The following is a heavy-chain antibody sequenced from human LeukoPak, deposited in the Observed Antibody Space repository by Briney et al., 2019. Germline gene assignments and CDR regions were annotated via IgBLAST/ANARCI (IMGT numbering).Heavy chain of an antibody. V-gene: IGHV3-21*01. J-gene: IGHJ4*02. CDR3: ASRVVGTPDYFDY. CDR1: GFTFSSYT. CDR2: ISSGSSYI. D-gene: IGHD4-23*01. Sequence: GGSLRLSCAASGFTFSSYTMNWVRQAPGKGLEWVSIISSGSSYIHYADSVKGRFTISRDNAKNSLYLQMNSLRVEDTAVYYCASRVVGTPDYFDYWGQGTLVTVSS.